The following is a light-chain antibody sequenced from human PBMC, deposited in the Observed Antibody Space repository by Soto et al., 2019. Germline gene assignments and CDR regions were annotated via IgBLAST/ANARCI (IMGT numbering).Light chain of an antibody. CDR1: QSVSSSY. J-gene: IGKJ4*01. V-gene: IGKV3-20*01. CDR3: QQYGSSPVT. Sequence: ETVLTQSPGTLSLSPGEGATLSCRASQSVSSSYLAWYQQTPGQAPRLLIYDISSRATGIPDRVTGSGFGTDVTLTISRLEPEDFAVYYCQQYGSSPVTFGGGTKVDIK. CDR2: DIS.